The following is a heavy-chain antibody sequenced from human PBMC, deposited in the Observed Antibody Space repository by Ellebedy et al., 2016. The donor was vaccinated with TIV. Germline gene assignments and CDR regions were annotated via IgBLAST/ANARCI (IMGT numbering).Heavy chain of an antibody. Sequence: MPSETLSLTCTVSGGSISSYYWSWIRQPPGKGLEWIGYIYYSGSTNYNPSLKSRVTISIDTSKNQFSLKLSSVTAADTAVYYCARVRSVVVVAATHLWFDPWGQGTLVTVSS. CDR2: IYYSGST. D-gene: IGHD2-15*01. CDR1: GGSISSYY. V-gene: IGHV4-59*01. CDR3: ARVRSVVVVAATHLWFDP. J-gene: IGHJ5*02.